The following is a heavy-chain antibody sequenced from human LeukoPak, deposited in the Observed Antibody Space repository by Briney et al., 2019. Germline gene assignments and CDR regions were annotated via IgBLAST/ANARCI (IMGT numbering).Heavy chain of an antibody. CDR3: ARLAETHYYDSSGFYRGGYYYYMDV. V-gene: IGHV1-18*01. CDR2: ISANNGNT. CDR1: GYTFTSYD. D-gene: IGHD3-22*01. Sequence: GASVKVSCKASGYTFTSYDFTWVRQAPGQGLEWMGRISANNGNTKYAQKLQGRVTMTTDTSTSTAYMELRSLRSDDTAVYYCARLAETHYYDSSGFYRGGYYYYMDVWGKGTTVTVSS. J-gene: IGHJ6*03.